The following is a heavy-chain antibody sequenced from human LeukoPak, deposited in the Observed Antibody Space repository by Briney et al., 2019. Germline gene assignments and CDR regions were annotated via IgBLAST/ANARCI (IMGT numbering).Heavy chain of an antibody. D-gene: IGHD2-2*01. V-gene: IGHV3-23*01. Sequence: GGSLRLSCAASGFTFSSYAMSWVRQAPGKGLGWVSAISGSGGSTYYADSVKGRFTISRDNSKNTLYLQMNSLRAEDTAVYYCAKDGYCSSTSCQFDYWGQGTLVTVSS. CDR3: AKDGYCSSTSCQFDY. CDR1: GFTFSSYA. CDR2: ISGSGGST. J-gene: IGHJ4*02.